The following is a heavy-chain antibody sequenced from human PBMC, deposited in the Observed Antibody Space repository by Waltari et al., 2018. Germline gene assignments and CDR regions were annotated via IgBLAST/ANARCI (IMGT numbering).Heavy chain of an antibody. V-gene: IGHV1-24*01. CDR1: GYTLTDLS. CDR3: ATEIGPPITGTPGYYYGMDV. D-gene: IGHD1-7*01. J-gene: IGHJ6*02. Sequence: QVQLVQSGAEVKKPGASVTVSCKVSGYTLTDLSMPWVRQPAGKGTEWMGGFDPEDGETIYAQKFQGRVTMTEDTSTDTAYMELSSLRSEDTAVYYCATEIGPPITGTPGYYYGMDVWGQGTTVTVSS. CDR2: FDPEDGET.